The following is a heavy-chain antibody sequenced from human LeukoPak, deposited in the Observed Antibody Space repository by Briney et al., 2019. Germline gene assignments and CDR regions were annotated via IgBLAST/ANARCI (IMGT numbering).Heavy chain of an antibody. CDR2: INHSGST. D-gene: IGHD5-24*01. Sequence: SETLSLTCAVYGGSFSGYYWSWIRQPPGKGLEWIGEINHSGSTSYNPSLKSRVTISVDTSKNQFSLKLSSVTAADTAVYYCASGEMATPTWGQGTLVTVSS. V-gene: IGHV4-34*01. CDR1: GGSFSGYY. CDR3: ASGEMATPT. J-gene: IGHJ4*02.